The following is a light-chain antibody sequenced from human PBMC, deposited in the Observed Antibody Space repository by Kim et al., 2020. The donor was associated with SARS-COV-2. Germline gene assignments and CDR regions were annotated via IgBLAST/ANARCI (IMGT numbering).Light chain of an antibody. Sequence: DIKMTQPPSTLSASVGDRVTITCRASQSISSWLAWYQQKPGKAPKLLIYKASTLESGVPSRFSGSGFGTEFTLTISSLQPDDFATYYCQQYNSYPFTFGPGTKVDIK. V-gene: IGKV1-5*03. CDR1: QSISSW. CDR3: QQYNSYPFT. CDR2: KAS. J-gene: IGKJ3*01.